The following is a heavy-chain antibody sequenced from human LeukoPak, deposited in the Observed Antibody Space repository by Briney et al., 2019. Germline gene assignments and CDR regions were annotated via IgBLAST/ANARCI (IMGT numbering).Heavy chain of an antibody. Sequence: PGGSLRLSCAASGFTFPNAWMNWVRQAPGKRLEWVGRIKTKTDGGTSDYAAPVKSRFTISRDDSKDTLYLQMNSLKTEDTAVYYCTTHGDYGGKSGFDYWGQGTLVTVSA. CDR3: TTHGDYGGKSGFDY. D-gene: IGHD4-23*01. CDR2: IKTKTDGGTS. J-gene: IGHJ4*02. CDR1: GFTFPNAW. V-gene: IGHV3-15*07.